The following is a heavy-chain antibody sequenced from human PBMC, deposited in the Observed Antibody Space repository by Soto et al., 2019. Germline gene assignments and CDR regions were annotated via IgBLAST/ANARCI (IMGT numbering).Heavy chain of an antibody. CDR1: GYSFFSYY. D-gene: IGHD7-27*01. J-gene: IGHJ4*02. V-gene: IGHV1-46*01. CDR2: FLACGGNT. Sequence: QVQLVQSGAAVGKPGASAKDSCKASGYSFFSYYIHWVRQAPGQGLEWLGGFLACGGNTDYAQRSRGRSSMTMATSTTNTVSLELTSLTSADTAVFYCARGGATLLGVIDSWGQGTRVSVSS. CDR3: ARGGATLLGVIDS.